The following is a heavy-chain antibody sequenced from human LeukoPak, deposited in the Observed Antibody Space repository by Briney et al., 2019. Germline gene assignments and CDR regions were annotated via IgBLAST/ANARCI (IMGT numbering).Heavy chain of an antibody. D-gene: IGHD3-22*01. J-gene: IGHJ4*02. CDR1: GGSFSGYY. Sequence: SETLSLTCAVYGGSFSGYYWSWIRQPPGKGLEWIGEVNHSGSTDYNPSLKSRVTISVDTSKNQFSLNLSSVTAADTAVYYCVRAYYRDRSGYRPLSVLYPRPFDYWGQGTLVTVSS. V-gene: IGHV4-34*01. CDR3: VRAYYRDRSGYRPLSVLYPRPFDY. CDR2: VNHSGST.